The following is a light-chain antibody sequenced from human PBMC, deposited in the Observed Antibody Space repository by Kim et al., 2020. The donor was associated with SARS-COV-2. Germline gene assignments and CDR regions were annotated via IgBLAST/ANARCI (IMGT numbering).Light chain of an antibody. CDR1: SGTIASNY. Sequence: NFMLTQPHSVSESPGKTVTISCTGSSGTIASNYVQWYQQRPGSAPTTVIYEDNQRPSGVPDRFSGSIARSSNSASLTISGLKTEDEADYSCQSYDGTNQVFGGGTQLTVL. CDR2: EDN. V-gene: IGLV6-57*02. J-gene: IGLJ3*02. CDR3: QSYDGTNQV.